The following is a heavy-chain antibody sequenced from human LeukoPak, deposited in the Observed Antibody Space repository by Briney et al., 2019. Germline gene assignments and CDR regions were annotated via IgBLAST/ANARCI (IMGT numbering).Heavy chain of an antibody. CDR2: INHSGST. J-gene: IGHJ4*02. CDR3: ARGDCSGGSCSADY. CDR1: GGSFSGYY. Sequence: MASETLSLTCAVYGGSFSGYYWSWIRQPPGKGLEWIGEINHSGSTNYNPSLKSRVTISVDTSKNQFSLKLSSVTAADTAVYYCARGDCSGGSCSADYWGQGTLVTVSS. D-gene: IGHD2-15*01. V-gene: IGHV4-34*01.